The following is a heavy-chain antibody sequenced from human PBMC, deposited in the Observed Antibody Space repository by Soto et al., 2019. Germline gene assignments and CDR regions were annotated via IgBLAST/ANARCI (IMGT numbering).Heavy chain of an antibody. V-gene: IGHV3-15*01. CDR3: TTDTPVVVPAAILGGYYFDY. CDR2: IKSKTDGGTT. D-gene: IGHD2-2*01. Sequence: PGGSLRLSCAASGFTFSNAWMSWVRQAPGKGLEWVGRIKSKTDGGTTDYAAPVKGRFTISRDDSKNTLYLQMNSLKTEDTAVYYCTTDTPVVVPAAILGGYYFDYWGQGTLVTVSS. J-gene: IGHJ4*02. CDR1: GFTFSNAW.